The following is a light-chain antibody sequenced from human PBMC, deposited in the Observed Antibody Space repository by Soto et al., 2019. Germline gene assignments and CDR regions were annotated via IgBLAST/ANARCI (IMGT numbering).Light chain of an antibody. Sequence: DIQMTQSPSTLSGSVGDRVTITCRASQTISSCLAWYQQKTGQAPKLLIYKASTLKSGVPSRLSGSGYGTEFTITISSLKNDDFETYYCQQYNDYSVTFGGGTKVDIK. J-gene: IGKJ4*01. CDR1: QTISSC. CDR2: KAS. CDR3: QQYNDYSVT. V-gene: IGKV1-5*03.